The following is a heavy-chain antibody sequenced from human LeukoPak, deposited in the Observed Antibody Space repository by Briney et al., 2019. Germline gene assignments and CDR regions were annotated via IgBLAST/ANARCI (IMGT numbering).Heavy chain of an antibody. CDR1: GFTFSSYS. D-gene: IGHD1-1*01. CDR3: ATTGEFSTSGLSYFDY. V-gene: IGHV3-21*01. Sequence: PGGSLRLSCAASGFTFSSYSMNWVRQAPGKGLEWVSSISSSSYIYYADSVKGRFTISRDNAKNSLYLQMNSLRAEDTAVYYCATTGEFSTSGLSYFDYWGQGTLVTVSS. J-gene: IGHJ4*02. CDR2: ISSSSYI.